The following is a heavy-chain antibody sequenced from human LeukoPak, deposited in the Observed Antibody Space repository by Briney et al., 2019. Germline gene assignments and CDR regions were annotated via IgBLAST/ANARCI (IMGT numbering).Heavy chain of an antibody. CDR3: ASMLGSGRVRYLFDF. J-gene: IGHJ4*02. D-gene: IGHD3-10*01. CDR1: GGSISSYY. CDR2: ISYSGST. V-gene: IGHV4-59*01. Sequence: SETLSLTCTVSGGSISSYYWSWIRQPPGKGLEWIGYISYSGSTNYNPPLKSRVTISVDTSKNQFSLKLTSVTAADTAVYYCASMLGSGRVRYLFDFWGRGTQVTVSS.